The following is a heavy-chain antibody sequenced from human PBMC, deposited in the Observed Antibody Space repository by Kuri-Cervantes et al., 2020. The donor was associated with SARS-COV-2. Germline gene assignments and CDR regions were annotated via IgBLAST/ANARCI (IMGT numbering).Heavy chain of an antibody. CDR2: IYTSGST. V-gene: IGHV4-4*07. J-gene: IGHJ6*02. Sequence: SETLSLTCTVSGGSISSYYWSWIRQPAGKGLEWIGRIYTSGSTNYNPSLKSRVTISVDTSKNQFSLKLSSVTAADTAVYYCARDGEGLGYCSSTSCSNYGMDVWGQGTTVTVSS. D-gene: IGHD2-2*01. CDR1: GGSISSYY. CDR3: ARDGEGLGYCSSTSCSNYGMDV.